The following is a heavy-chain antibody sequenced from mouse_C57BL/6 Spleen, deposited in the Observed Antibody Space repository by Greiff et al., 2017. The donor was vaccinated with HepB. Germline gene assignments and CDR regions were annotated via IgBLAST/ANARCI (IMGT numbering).Heavy chain of an antibody. CDR2: ISDGGSYT. Sequence: EVQGVESGGGLVKPGGSLKLSCAASGFTFSSYAMSWVRQTPEKRLEWVATISDGGSYTYYPDNVKGRFTISRDNAKNNLYLQMSHLKSEDTAMYYCARDGDYGSTFAYWGQRTLVTVSA. CDR1: GFTFSSYA. J-gene: IGHJ3*01. CDR3: ARDGDYGSTFAY. D-gene: IGHD1-1*01. V-gene: IGHV5-4*01.